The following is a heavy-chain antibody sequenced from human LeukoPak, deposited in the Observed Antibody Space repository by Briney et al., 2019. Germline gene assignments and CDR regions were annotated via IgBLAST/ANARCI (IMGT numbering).Heavy chain of an antibody. D-gene: IGHD3-3*01. J-gene: IGHJ4*02. CDR3: ARVTTIFGVVDY. CDR1: GGSISSGNYF. Sequence: SETLSLTCTVSGGSISSGNYFWSWIRQPAGKGLEWIGRIYTSGSTNYNPSLKSRVTISVDTSKNQSSLKLSSVTAASTAVYYCARVTTIFGVVDYWGQGTLVTVSS. CDR2: IYTSGST. V-gene: IGHV4-61*02.